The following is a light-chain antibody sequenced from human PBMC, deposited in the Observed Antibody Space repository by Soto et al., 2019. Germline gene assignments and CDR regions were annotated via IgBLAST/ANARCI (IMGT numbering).Light chain of an antibody. CDR3: QQYNSYALT. CDR2: KAS. J-gene: IGKJ4*01. CDR1: QSISSW. V-gene: IGKV1-5*03. Sequence: DIQMTQSPSTLSASVGDRVTITCRASQSISSWLAWYQQKPGKAPNLLIYKASSLESGVPSRFSGSGSGTEYTVTISSLQLDDFATYYCQQYNSYALTFGGGTKVEIK.